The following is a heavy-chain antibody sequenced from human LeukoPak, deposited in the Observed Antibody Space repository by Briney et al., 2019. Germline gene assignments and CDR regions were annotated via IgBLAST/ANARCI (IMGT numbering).Heavy chain of an antibody. D-gene: IGHD6-13*01. Sequence: SETLSLTCTVSGGSISSGSYYWSWIRQPPGKGLEWIGYIYYSGSTNYNPSLKGRVTISVDTSKNQFSLKLSSVTAADTAVYYCARVLAAAGIGYYYMDVWGKGTTVTISS. J-gene: IGHJ6*03. CDR3: ARVLAAAGIGYYYMDV. CDR1: GGSISSGSYY. CDR2: IYYSGST. V-gene: IGHV4-61*01.